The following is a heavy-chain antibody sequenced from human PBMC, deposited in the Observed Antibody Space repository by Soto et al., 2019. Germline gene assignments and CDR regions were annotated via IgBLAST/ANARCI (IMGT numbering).Heavy chain of an antibody. D-gene: IGHD6-19*01. V-gene: IGHV4-34*01. CDR1: GGSFSGYY. CDR2: INHSGST. J-gene: IGHJ6*02. Sequence: SETLSLTCAVYGGSFSGYYWSWIRQPPGKGLEWIGEINHSGSTNYNPSLKSRVTISVDTSKNQFYLKLNSVTAADTAVYYCASEYSSGWYPDYGMDVWGQGTTVTVSS. CDR3: ASEYSSGWYPDYGMDV.